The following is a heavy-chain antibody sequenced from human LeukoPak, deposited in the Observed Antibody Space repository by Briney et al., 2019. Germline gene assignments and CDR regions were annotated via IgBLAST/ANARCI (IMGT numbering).Heavy chain of an antibody. Sequence: GGSLRLSCAASGFTFSSYSMNWVRQAPGKGREWVSYISSSSSTIYYADSVKGRFTISRDNAKNSLYLQMNSLRVEDTAVYYCAREIVGIAAAVSWGTWGQGTLVTVSS. D-gene: IGHD6-13*01. CDR2: ISSSSSTI. CDR1: GFTFSSYS. J-gene: IGHJ5*02. V-gene: IGHV3-48*04. CDR3: AREIVGIAAAVSWGT.